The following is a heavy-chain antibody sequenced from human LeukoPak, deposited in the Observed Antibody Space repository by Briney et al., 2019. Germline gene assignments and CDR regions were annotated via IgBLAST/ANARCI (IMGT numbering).Heavy chain of an antibody. D-gene: IGHD3-3*01. J-gene: IGHJ4*02. CDR1: GFTFSNYS. CDR2: ISSSRTI. Sequence: PGGSLRLSCAASGFTFSNYSMNWVRQAPGKGLEWVSYISSSRTIDYADSVKGRFTISRDNAKNSLYLQMNSLRAEDTAVYYCAGGFWSASGYWGQGTLVTVSS. V-gene: IGHV3-48*01. CDR3: AGGFWSASGY.